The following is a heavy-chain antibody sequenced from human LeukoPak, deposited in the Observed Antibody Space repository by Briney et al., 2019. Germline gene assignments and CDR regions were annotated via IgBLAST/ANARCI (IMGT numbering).Heavy chain of an antibody. V-gene: IGHV3-53*01. Sequence: GVSLRLSCAASGFTVSSNYMSWVRQAPGKGLEWVSVIYSGGSTYYADSVKGRFTISRDNSKNTLYLQMNSLRAEDTAVYYCARLLHGVRFDYWGQGTLVTVSS. D-gene: IGHD4-17*01. J-gene: IGHJ4*02. CDR3: ARLLHGVRFDY. CDR2: IYSGGST. CDR1: GFTVSSNY.